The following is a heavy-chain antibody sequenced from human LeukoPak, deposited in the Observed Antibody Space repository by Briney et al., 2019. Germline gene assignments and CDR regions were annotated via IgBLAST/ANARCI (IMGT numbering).Heavy chain of an antibody. CDR3: ARGTAAAYFDH. V-gene: IGHV3-48*04. Sequence: GGSLRLSCAASGFTFSTSGMNWVRQAPGKGLEWVSYIGSSSSTIYYADSVKGRFTISRDNAKNSMYLQMNSLRAEDTAVYYCARGTAAAYFDHWGQGILVTVSS. J-gene: IGHJ4*02. CDR2: IGSSSSTI. D-gene: IGHD6-13*01. CDR1: GFTFSTSG.